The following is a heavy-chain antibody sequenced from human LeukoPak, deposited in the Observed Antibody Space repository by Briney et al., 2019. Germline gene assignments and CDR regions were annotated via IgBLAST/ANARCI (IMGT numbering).Heavy chain of an antibody. CDR2: IIPILGIA. Sequence: SVKVSCKASGGTFSSYTISWVRQAPGQGLEWMGRIIPILGIANYAQKFQGRVTITADKSTSTAYMELSSLRSEDTAVYYCARDPVYCSSTSCREYFQHWGQGTLVTVPS. V-gene: IGHV1-69*04. CDR1: GGTFSSYT. J-gene: IGHJ1*01. CDR3: ARDPVYCSSTSCREYFQH. D-gene: IGHD2-2*01.